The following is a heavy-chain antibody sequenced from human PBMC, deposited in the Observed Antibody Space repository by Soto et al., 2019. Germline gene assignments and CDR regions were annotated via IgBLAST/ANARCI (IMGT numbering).Heavy chain of an antibody. CDR1: GFTFTSSA. D-gene: IGHD3-9*01. Sequence: SVKVSCKASGFTFTSSAVQWVRQARGQRLEWIGWIVVGSGNTNYAQKFQERVTITRDMSTSTAYMELSSLRSEDTAVYYCARVVRYLALYYGMDVWGQGTTVTVSS. V-gene: IGHV1-58*01. J-gene: IGHJ6*02. CDR2: IVVGSGNT. CDR3: ARVVRYLALYYGMDV.